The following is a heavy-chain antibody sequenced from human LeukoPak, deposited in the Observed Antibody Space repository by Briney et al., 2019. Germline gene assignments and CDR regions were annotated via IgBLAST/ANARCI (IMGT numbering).Heavy chain of an antibody. V-gene: IGHV3-23*01. Sequence: PGGSLRLSCAASGFTFSSYAMSWVRQAPGKGLEWVSAISGSSGSTYYADSVKGRFTISRDNSKNTLYLQMNSLRAEDTAVYYCAKGYCSSTSCPEGVWYNWFDPWGQGTLVTVSS. J-gene: IGHJ5*02. CDR2: ISGSSGST. CDR1: GFTFSSYA. D-gene: IGHD2-2*01. CDR3: AKGYCSSTSCPEGVWYNWFDP.